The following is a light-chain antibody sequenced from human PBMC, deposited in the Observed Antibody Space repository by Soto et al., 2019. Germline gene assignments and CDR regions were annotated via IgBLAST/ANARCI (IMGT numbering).Light chain of an antibody. J-gene: IGKJ4*01. CDR1: QFIGSI. V-gene: IGKV3-15*01. Sequence: MTQSPATLSVSPGERATLSSRARQFIGSISGWYQQKRDEAPRLLIYDASSRATGIPGRFSGSGCGKDFTLTSSSLPSEDVAVYYCQYNSRSLLTFGGGTKVEIK. CDR3: QYNSRSLLT. CDR2: DAS.